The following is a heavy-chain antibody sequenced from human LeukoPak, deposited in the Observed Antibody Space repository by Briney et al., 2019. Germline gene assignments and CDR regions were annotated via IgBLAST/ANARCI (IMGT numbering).Heavy chain of an antibody. D-gene: IGHD1-26*01. J-gene: IGHJ6*03. CDR3: AKGYGWEASYYYYYMDV. V-gene: IGHV3-73*01. CDR1: GFTFSGSA. Sequence: LPGGSLRLSCAASGFTFSGSAMHWVRQASGKGLEWVGRIRSKANSYATAYAASVKGRFTISRDDSKNTLYLQMNSLRAEDTAVYYCAKGYGWEASYYYYYMDVWGKGTTVTISS. CDR2: IRSKANSYAT.